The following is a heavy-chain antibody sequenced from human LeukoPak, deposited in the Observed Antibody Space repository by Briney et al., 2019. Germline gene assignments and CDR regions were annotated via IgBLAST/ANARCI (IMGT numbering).Heavy chain of an antibody. V-gene: IGHV4-61*01. CDR3: ARGPPPRYPYGMDV. Sequence: SETLSLTCTVSGGSVSSGSYYWSWIRQPPGKGLEWIGYIYYSGSTNCNPSLKSRVTISVDTSKNQFSLKLSSVTAADTAVYYCARGPPPRYPYGMDVWGQGTTVTVSS. J-gene: IGHJ6*02. CDR1: GGSVSSGSYY. D-gene: IGHD3-9*01. CDR2: IYYSGST.